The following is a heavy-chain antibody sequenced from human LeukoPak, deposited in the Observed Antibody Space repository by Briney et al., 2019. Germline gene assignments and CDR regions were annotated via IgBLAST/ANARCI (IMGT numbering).Heavy chain of an antibody. CDR3: ARGMLDGVPVLLWFGEFDDAFDI. CDR2: INAGNGNT. CDR1: GYTFTSYA. D-gene: IGHD3-10*01. Sequence: ASVKVSCRASGYTFTSYAMHWVRQAPGQRLEWMGWINAGNGNTKYSQKFQGRVTITRDTSASTAYMELSSLRSEDTAVYYCARGMLDGVPVLLWFGEFDDAFDIWGQGTMVTVSS. J-gene: IGHJ3*02. V-gene: IGHV1-3*01.